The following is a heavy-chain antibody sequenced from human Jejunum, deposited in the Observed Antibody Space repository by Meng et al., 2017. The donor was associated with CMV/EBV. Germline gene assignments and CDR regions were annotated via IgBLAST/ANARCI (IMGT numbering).Heavy chain of an antibody. D-gene: IGHD5-18*01. J-gene: IGHJ4*02. CDR1: GFTFSTYA. CDR2: IGSSGRTI. V-gene: IGHV3-21*01. Sequence: GFTFSTYAMDLVRQAPWKGLEWVSFIGSSGRTIYFADSVKDRFTISRDNAKNSLYLQMNNLTVEDTAMYYCTRGGWRYSFGSFDYWGQGALVTVSS. CDR3: TRGGWRYSFGSFDY.